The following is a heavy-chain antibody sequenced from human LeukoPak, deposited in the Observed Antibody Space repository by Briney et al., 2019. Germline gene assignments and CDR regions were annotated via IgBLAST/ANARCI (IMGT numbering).Heavy chain of an antibody. Sequence: ASVKVSCKASGFVFTSYGFTWVRQAPGQGLEWMGWISANDGKTHYSEKHQGRVTMSKDTVTSTAYMELRSLRSDDTAVYYCARELHVERDDYWGQGTLVTVSS. CDR2: ISANDGKT. J-gene: IGHJ4*02. V-gene: IGHV1-18*01. D-gene: IGHD1-1*01. CDR3: ARELHVERDDY. CDR1: GFVFTSYG.